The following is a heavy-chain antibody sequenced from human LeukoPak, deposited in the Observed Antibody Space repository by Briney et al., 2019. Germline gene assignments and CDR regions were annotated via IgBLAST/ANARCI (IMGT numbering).Heavy chain of an antibody. CDR1: GFSITDHY. D-gene: IGHD4-17*01. J-gene: IGHJ4*02. CDR3: VRVRHGDYFDY. V-gene: IGHV3-72*01. CDR2: TRNKPNGYTT. Sequence: PGGSLRLSCAASGFSITDHYMDWVRQAPGKGLEWVGRTRNKPNGYTTDYGTSVKGRFIVSRDDSENSLYLQMNGLKTEDTAVYYCVRVRHGDYFDYWGQETLVTVSS.